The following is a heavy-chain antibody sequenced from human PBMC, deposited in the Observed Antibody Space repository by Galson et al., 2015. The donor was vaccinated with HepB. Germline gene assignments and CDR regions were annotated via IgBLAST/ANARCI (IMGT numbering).Heavy chain of an antibody. J-gene: IGHJ5*02. Sequence: SLRLSCAASGFTFDDYAMHWVRQAPGKGLEWVSGISWNSGSIGYADSVKGRFTISRDNAKNSLYLQMNSLRAEDTALYYCAKEGMITFGGVFTGPHWFDPWGQGTLVTVSS. CDR3: AKEGMITFGGVFTGPHWFDP. CDR1: GFTFDDYA. V-gene: IGHV3-9*01. D-gene: IGHD3-16*01. CDR2: ISWNSGSI.